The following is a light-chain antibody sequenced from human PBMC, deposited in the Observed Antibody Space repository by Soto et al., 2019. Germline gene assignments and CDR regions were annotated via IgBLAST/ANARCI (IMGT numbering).Light chain of an antibody. CDR3: SSYTSSSIDNV. J-gene: IGLJ1*01. CDR1: SSDVGGYNY. Sequence: SVLTQPASVSGSPGQSITISCTGTSSDVGGYNYVSWYQQHPGKAPKLMIYEVSNRPSGVSNRFSGSKSGNTASLPISGLQAEDEADYYCSSYTSSSIDNVFGTGTKVTVL. CDR2: EVS. V-gene: IGLV2-14*01.